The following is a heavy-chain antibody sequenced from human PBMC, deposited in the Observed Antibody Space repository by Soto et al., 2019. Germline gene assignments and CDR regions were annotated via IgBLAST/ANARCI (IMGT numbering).Heavy chain of an antibody. CDR3: ARQEYGDYKFDY. CDR1: GGSISSYY. CDR2: IYYSGST. V-gene: IGHV4-59*08. J-gene: IGHJ4*02. Sequence: QVQLQESGPGLVKPSETLSLTCTVSGGSISSYYWSWIRQPPGKGLEWIGYIYYSGSTNYNPSLKSRVTISVDTSKNQFSLKLSSVTAADTAVYYCARQEYGDYKFDYWGQGTLVTVSS. D-gene: IGHD4-17*01.